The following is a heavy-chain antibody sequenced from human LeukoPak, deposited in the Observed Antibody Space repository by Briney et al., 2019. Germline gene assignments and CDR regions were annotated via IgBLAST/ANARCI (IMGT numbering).Heavy chain of an antibody. CDR2: IYYSGST. CDR3: ARDLRGMVDY. CDR1: GGSISSYY. D-gene: IGHD3-16*01. V-gene: IGHV4-59*12. J-gene: IGHJ4*02. Sequence: PSETLSLTCTVSGGSISSYYWSWIRQPPGKGLEWIGYIYYSGSTNYNPPLKSRVTISVDTSKNQFSLKLSSVTAADTAVYYCARDLRGMVDYWGQGTLVTVSS.